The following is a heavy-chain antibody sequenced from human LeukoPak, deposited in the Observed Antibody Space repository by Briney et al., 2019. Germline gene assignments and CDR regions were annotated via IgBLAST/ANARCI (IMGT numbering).Heavy chain of an antibody. CDR3: ARDALGSYDY. Sequence: GGSLRLSCAASGFTFSDYYMFWIRQAPGKGLEWISYISNSGSTMYYADSVKRRFTISRDNDKNSLYLQMNSLRAEDTAVYYWARDALGSYDYWGQGTLVTVSS. J-gene: IGHJ4*02. V-gene: IGHV3-11*01. CDR2: ISNSGSTM. D-gene: IGHD3-10*01. CDR1: GFTFSDYY.